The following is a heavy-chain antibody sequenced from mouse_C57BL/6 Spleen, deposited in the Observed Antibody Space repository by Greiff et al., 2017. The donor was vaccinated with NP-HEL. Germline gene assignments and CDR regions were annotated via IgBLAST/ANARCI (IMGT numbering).Heavy chain of an antibody. Sequence: QVQLQQSGAELARPGASVKLSCQASGYTFTSYGISWVKQRTGQGLEWIGDINPRNGNTYYNEQFTGKATLTADKASSTAYMELRSLTSEDSAVYFCARKDDDDGFDYWGQGTTLTVSS. CDR3: ARKDDDDGFDY. CDR2: INPRNGNT. J-gene: IGHJ2*01. V-gene: IGHV1-81*01. D-gene: IGHD2-4*01. CDR1: GYTFTSYG.